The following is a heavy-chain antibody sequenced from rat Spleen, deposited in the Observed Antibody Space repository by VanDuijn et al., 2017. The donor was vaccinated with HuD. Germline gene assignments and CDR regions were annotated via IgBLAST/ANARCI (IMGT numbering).Heavy chain of an antibody. CDR1: GFTFSSYD. J-gene: IGHJ2*01. V-gene: IGHV5S13*01. D-gene: IGHD1-12*03. CDR2: ITTGGDNT. CDR3: ARGKIYYHNSSPYEDYFDY. Sequence: EVQLVESGGALVQPGRSLKVSCAASGFTFSSYDMAWVRQAPTKGLEWVASITTGGDNTYYRDSVKGRFSISRDNAKNTQYLQMDSLTSEDTATYYCARGKIYYHNSSPYEDYFDYWGHGVMVTVSS.